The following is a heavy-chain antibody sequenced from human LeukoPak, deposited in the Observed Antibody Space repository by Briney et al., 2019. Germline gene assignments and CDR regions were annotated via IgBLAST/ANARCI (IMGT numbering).Heavy chain of an antibody. CDR2: INHSGST. CDR3: ARMARRFVVVPAAIRAFDY. Sequence: PSETLSLTCAVYGGSFSGYYWSWIRQPPGKGLEWIGEINHSGSTNYNPSLKSRVTISVDTSKNQFSLKLSSVTAADTAVYYCARMARRFVVVPAAIRAFDYWGQGTLVTVSS. D-gene: IGHD2-2*02. J-gene: IGHJ4*02. V-gene: IGHV4-34*01. CDR1: GGSFSGYY.